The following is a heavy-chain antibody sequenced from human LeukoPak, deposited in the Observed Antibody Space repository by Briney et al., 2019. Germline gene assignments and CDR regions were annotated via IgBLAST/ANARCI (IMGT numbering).Heavy chain of an antibody. Sequence: SQTLSLTCAISGDSVVSNSAAWNWIRQSPSRGLEWLGRTYYRSKWYNDFAVSVKGRITINPDTSKNQYSLHLNSVTPEDTAVYYCARDFSNWLDLWGQGTLVTVSS. J-gene: IGHJ5*02. CDR3: ARDFSNWLDL. CDR2: TYYRSKWYN. CDR1: GDSVVSNSAA. V-gene: IGHV6-1*01.